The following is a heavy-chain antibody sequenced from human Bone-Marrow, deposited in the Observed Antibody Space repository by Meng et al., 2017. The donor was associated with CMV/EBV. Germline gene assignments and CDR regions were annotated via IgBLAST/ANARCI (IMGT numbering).Heavy chain of an antibody. CDR3: LRCTNTNCYDY. CDR1: GFTFSSYW. V-gene: IGHV3-74*01. CDR2: VNSDESIT. J-gene: IGHJ4*02. D-gene: IGHD2-8*01. Sequence: GESLKISCAASGFTFSSYWMHWVRQAPGKGLVWVSRVNSDESITSYADSVKGRFTVSRDNAKNTLYLQMSSLRAEDTAVYYCLRCTNTNCYDYWGQGTLDTVSS.